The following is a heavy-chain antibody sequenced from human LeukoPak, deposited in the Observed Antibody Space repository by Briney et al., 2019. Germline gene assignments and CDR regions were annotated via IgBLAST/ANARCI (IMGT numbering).Heavy chain of an antibody. D-gene: IGHD2/OR15-2a*01. CDR3: ARQMFLGGMDV. J-gene: IGHJ6*02. CDR1: GASISSYF. CDR2: IYDSGST. Sequence: SETLSLTCSVSGASISSYFWSWLRQPPGKGLEWLGYIYDSGSTNYNPSLKSRVTISVATSKDHFSLRLSSVTAADTAVYYCARQMFLGGMDVWGQGTTVTVSS. V-gene: IGHV4-59*08.